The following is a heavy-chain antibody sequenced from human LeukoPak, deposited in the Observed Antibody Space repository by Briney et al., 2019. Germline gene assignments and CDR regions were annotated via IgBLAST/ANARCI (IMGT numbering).Heavy chain of an antibody. CDR3: ARSRWFGMATTPNWYFDL. D-gene: IGHD5-24*01. Sequence: SETLSLTCTVSGGSISSYYWSWIRQPPGKGLEWIGYIYYSGSTNYNPSLKSRVTISVDTSKNQSSLKLSSVTAADTAVYYCARSRWFGMATTPNWYFDLWGRGTLVTVSS. CDR1: GGSISSYY. CDR2: IYYSGST. V-gene: IGHV4-59*01. J-gene: IGHJ2*01.